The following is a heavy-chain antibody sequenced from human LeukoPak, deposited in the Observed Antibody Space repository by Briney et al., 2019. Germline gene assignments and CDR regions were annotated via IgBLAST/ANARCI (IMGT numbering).Heavy chain of an antibody. CDR3: ARDGVYDSSGLFPYYFDY. CDR1: GGTFSSYA. Sequence: ASVKVSFKASGGTFSSYAISWVRQAPGQGLEWMGGIIPIFGTANYAQKFQGRVTITADESTSTAYMELSSLRSEDTAVYYCARDGVYDSSGLFPYYFDYWGQGTLVTVSS. V-gene: IGHV1-69*13. D-gene: IGHD3-22*01. J-gene: IGHJ4*02. CDR2: IIPIFGTA.